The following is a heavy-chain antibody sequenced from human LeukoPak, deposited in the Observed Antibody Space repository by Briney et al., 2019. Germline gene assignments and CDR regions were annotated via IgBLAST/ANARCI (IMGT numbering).Heavy chain of an antibody. Sequence: SETLSLTCTVSGGSISSYYWSWIRQPPGKGLEWIGYIYYSGSTNYNPSLKSRVTISVDTSKNQFSLKLSSVTAADTAVYYCARGRNQYDSSGYSDYWGQGTLVTVSS. CDR1: GGSISSYY. D-gene: IGHD3-22*01. V-gene: IGHV4-59*01. J-gene: IGHJ4*02. CDR3: ARGRNQYDSSGYSDY. CDR2: IYYSGST.